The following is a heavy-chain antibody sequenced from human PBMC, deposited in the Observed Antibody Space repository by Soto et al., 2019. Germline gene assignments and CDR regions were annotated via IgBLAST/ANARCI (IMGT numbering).Heavy chain of an antibody. CDR2: ISGSGGST. D-gene: IGHD5-12*01. CDR3: AKDQGGYSGYDYWDY. Sequence: EVQLLESGGGVVQPGGSLRLSCAASGFTFSSYAMSWVRQAPGKGLEGGSAISGSGGSTYYADSGKGGLTISRDNSKNTLSLQMDSLSAEDTAVFFCAKDQGGYSGYDYWDYWGQGTLVTVSS. V-gene: IGHV3-23*01. J-gene: IGHJ4*02. CDR1: GFTFSSYA.